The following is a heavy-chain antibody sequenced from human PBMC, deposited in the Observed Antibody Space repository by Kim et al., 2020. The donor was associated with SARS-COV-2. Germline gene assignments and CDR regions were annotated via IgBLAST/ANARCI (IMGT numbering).Heavy chain of an antibody. D-gene: IGHD2-2*01. CDR1: GIPFSDAW. V-gene: IGHV3-15*01. J-gene: IGHJ4*02. CDR2: IKSKTDGGTA. Sequence: GGSLRLSCAVSGIPFSDAWFNWVRQFPGKGLEWVGRIKSKTDGGTADLAAPVKGRFAISRDDSKNTLYLLMNDVKTDDSAMYYCTTVSMRWGQGTLVTVSS. CDR3: TTVSMR.